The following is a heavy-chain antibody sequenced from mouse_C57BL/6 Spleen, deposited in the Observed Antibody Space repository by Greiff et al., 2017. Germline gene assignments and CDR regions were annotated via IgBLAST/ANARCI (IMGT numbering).Heavy chain of an antibody. D-gene: IGHD1-1*01. Sequence: EVQLQQSGPGLVKPSQSLSLTCSVTGYSITSGYYWNWIRQFPGNKLEWMGYISYDGSNNYNPSLKNRISITRDTSKNQFFLKLNSVTTEDTATYYCARQGIITEDYAMDYWGQGTSVTVSS. J-gene: IGHJ4*01. V-gene: IGHV3-6*01. CDR2: ISYDGSN. CDR3: ARQGIITEDYAMDY. CDR1: GYSITSGYY.